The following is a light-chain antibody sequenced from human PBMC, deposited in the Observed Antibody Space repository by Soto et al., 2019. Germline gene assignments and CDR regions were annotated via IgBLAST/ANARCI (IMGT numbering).Light chain of an antibody. J-gene: IGKJ1*01. CDR3: HQSFTSPQT. V-gene: IGKV1-39*01. Sequence: DIQMTQSPSSLSASVGDRVTITCRASQTIDTYLNWYQQKPGRAPKLLIYTTSNLQSGVPSRFSGDGSRTDFTLTISSLQPEDFATYYFHQSFTSPQTFGQGTRVEI. CDR2: TTS. CDR1: QTIDTY.